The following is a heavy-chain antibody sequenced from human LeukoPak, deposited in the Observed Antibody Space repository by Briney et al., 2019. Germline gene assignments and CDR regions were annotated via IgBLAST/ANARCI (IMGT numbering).Heavy chain of an antibody. V-gene: IGHV3-48*03. D-gene: IGHD3-10*01. Sequence: PGGSLRLSCTPSGFTFTDYEMNWVRQAPGKGLEWLSYFRGRRNIINYADSVRGRFTISRDNAKNTLFLQMNSPRAEDTAVYYCAIETETSNYNAFDIWGQGTVVTVS. J-gene: IGHJ3*02. CDR3: AIETETSNYNAFDI. CDR2: FRGRRNII. CDR1: GFTFTDYE.